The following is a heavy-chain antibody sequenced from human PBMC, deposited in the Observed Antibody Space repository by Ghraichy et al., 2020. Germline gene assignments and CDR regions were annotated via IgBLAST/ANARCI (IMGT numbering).Heavy chain of an antibody. CDR2: IYYSGST. Sequence: SQTLSLTCTVSGGSISSSSYYWGWIRQPPGKGLEWIGSIYYSGSTYYNPSLKSRVTISVDTSKNQFSLKLSSVTAADTAVYYCARAVEMATIEDYWGQGTLVTASS. CDR1: GGSISSSSYY. D-gene: IGHD5-24*01. J-gene: IGHJ4*02. V-gene: IGHV4-39*07. CDR3: ARAVEMATIEDY.